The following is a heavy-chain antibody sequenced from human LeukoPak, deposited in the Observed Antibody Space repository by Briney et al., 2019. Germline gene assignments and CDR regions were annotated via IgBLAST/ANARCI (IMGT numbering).Heavy chain of an antibody. CDR2: IYYSGST. D-gene: IGHD2-15*01. Sequence: SETLSLTCTVSGGSISSSSYYWGWIRQPPGKGLEWIGSIYYSGSTNYNPSLKSRVTISVDKSKNQFSLKLSSVTAADTAVYYCARDLEGYCSGGSCYSWPSYYYYMDVWGKGTTVTVSS. V-gene: IGHV4-39*07. CDR3: ARDLEGYCSGGSCYSWPSYYYYMDV. CDR1: GGSISSSSYY. J-gene: IGHJ6*03.